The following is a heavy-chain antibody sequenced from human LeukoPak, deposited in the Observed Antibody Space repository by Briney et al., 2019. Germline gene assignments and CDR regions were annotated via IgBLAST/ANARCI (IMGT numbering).Heavy chain of an antibody. CDR2: MNPKSGNT. J-gene: IGHJ4*02. CDR3: TRLNVGRTMYAVGIFDY. D-gene: IGHD3-3*01. Sequence: ASVKVSCKVSGYTLTELSMHWVRQAPGQGLEWMGWMNPKSGNTGYAQNFQDRVTITWNTSINTAYMELRNLRSDDTAVYYCTRLNVGRTMYAVGIFDYWGQGTLVTVSS. CDR1: GYTLTELS. V-gene: IGHV1-8*01.